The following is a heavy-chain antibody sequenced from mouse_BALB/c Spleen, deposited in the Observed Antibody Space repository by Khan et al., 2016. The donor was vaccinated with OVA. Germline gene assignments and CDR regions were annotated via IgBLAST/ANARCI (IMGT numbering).Heavy chain of an antibody. CDR3: ARDGSRYNYAMDY. D-gene: IGHD2-3*01. CDR1: GYSITSDYA. CDR2: INYSGST. V-gene: IGHV3-2*02. Sequence: EVQLQESGPGLVNPSQSLSLTCTVTGYSITSDYAWNWIRPFPGNKLEWMGYINYSGSTNYNPALKSRISITRDTSKNRFFLQLNSVTTEDTATYYCARDGSRYNYAMDYWGQGTSVTVS. J-gene: IGHJ4*01.